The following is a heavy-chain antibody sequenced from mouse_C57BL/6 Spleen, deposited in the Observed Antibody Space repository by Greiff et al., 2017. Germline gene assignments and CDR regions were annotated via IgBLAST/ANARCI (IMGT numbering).Heavy chain of an antibody. Sequence: EVQRVESGGGLVQPGGSMKLSCAASGFTFSDAWMDWVRQSPEKGLEWVAEIRNKANNHATYYAESVKGRFTISREDSKSSVYLQMNSLRAEDTGIYDCTADWDPLFDYWGQGTTLTVSS. CDR3: TADWDPLFDY. J-gene: IGHJ2*01. CDR1: GFTFSDAW. V-gene: IGHV6-6*01. D-gene: IGHD4-1*01. CDR2: IRNKANNHAT.